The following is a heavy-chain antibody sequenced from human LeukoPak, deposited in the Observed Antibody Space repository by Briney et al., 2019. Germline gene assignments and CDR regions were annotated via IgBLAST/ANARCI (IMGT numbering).Heavy chain of an antibody. J-gene: IGHJ6*03. D-gene: IGHD6-6*01. CDR2: IYPGDSDT. V-gene: IGHV5-51*01. Sequence: GESLKISCKGSGYSFTSYWIGWVRQMPGKGLEWMGIIYPGDSDTRYSPSFQGQVTISAYKSISTAYLQWSSLKASDTAMYYCARQVEYSSSSGGYYYYYYMDVWGKGTTVTVSS. CDR3: ARQVEYSSSSGGYYYYYYMDV. CDR1: GYSFTSYW.